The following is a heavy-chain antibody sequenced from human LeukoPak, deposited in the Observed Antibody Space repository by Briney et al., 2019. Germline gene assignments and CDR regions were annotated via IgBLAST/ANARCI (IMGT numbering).Heavy chain of an antibody. CDR2: ISWNSGSI. CDR3: AKELYSSSWLNYYGMDV. Sequence: QTGGSLRLSCAASGFTFDDYAMHWVRQAPGKGLEWVSGISWNSGSIGYADSVKGRFTISRDKDKNYLYLQMNSLRAEDTALYYCAKELYSSSWLNYYGMDVWGQGTTVTVSS. V-gene: IGHV3-9*01. J-gene: IGHJ6*02. D-gene: IGHD6-13*01. CDR1: GFTFDDYA.